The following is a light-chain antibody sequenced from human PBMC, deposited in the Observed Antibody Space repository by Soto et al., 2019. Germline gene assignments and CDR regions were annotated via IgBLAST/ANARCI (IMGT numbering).Light chain of an antibody. CDR2: DAS. CDR3: NQYGSSSWT. J-gene: IGKJ1*01. CDR1: QSISSW. V-gene: IGKV1-5*01. Sequence: DIQMTQSPSILSASVGDRVTITCQATQSISSWLAWYQQKPGKAPKLLIYDASSLESGVPSRFSGIGSGTDFTLTISRLEPEDFAVYYCNQYGSSSWTFGQGTKVDI.